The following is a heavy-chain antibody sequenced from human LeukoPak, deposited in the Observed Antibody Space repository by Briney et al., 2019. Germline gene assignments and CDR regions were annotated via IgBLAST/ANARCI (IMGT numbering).Heavy chain of an antibody. D-gene: IGHD3-3*01. CDR2: IKQDGSEK. CDR3: ARVNYDFWSGLNWFDP. Sequence: GGSLRLSCAASGFTFSSYWMSWVRQAPGKGLEWVANIKQDGSEKYYVDSVKGRFTISRDNAKNSLYLQMNSLRAEDTAVYYCARVNYDFWSGLNWFDPWGQGTLVTVSS. CDR1: GFTFSSYW. V-gene: IGHV3-7*01. J-gene: IGHJ5*02.